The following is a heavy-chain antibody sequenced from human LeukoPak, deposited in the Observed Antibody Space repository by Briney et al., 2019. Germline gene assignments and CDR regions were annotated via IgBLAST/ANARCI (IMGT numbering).Heavy chain of an antibody. V-gene: IGHV6-1*01. CDR2: TYYRSKWYN. D-gene: IGHD4-17*01. Sequence: SQTLSLTFAISGDSVSSNSATWTWIRQSPSGGLEWLGRTYYRSKWYNDYAVSVKSRITINPDASKNQFSLQLISVTPEDTAVYYWGREQYDYGDGPPFGHWGQGTLVTVSS. CDR3: GREQYDYGDGPPFGH. CDR1: GDSVSSNSAT. J-gene: IGHJ4*02.